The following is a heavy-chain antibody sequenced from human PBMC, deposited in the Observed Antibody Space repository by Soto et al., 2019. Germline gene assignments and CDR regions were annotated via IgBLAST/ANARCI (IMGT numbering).Heavy chain of an antibody. CDR3: ARSELQPGQNNYYYYYMDV. Sequence: SETLSLTCTVSGGSISSGGYYWSWIRQHPGKGLEWIGYIYYSGSTYYNPSLKSRVTISVDTSKNQFSLKLSSVTAADTAVYYCARSELQPGQNNYYYYYMDVWGKGTTVTVSS. J-gene: IGHJ6*03. V-gene: IGHV4-31*03. D-gene: IGHD1-7*01. CDR1: GGSISSGGYY. CDR2: IYYSGST.